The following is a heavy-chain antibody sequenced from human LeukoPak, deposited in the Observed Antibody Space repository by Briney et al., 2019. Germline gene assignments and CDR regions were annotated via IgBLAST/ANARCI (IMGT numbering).Heavy chain of an antibody. CDR1: GGSIISGGYY. D-gene: IGHD3-10*02. V-gene: IGHV4-30-2*01. J-gene: IGHJ5*02. Sequence: SETLSLTCTVSGGSIISGGYYWSWLRQPPGKGLEWIGYIYHTGITYNNPSLKSRVTISVDRSKNQFSLELTSVTAADTAVYYCAREMLDNHWFDPWGQGTLVTVSS. CDR3: AREMLDNHWFDP. CDR2: IYHTGIT.